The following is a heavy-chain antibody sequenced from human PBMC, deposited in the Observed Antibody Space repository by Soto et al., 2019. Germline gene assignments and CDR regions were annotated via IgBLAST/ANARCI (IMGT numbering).Heavy chain of an antibody. V-gene: IGHV4-34*01. CDR1: GRSFSGYY. CDR3: ARTKVTTLYYFHY. D-gene: IGHD4-17*01. J-gene: IGHJ4*02. Sequence: QVQLQQWGAGLLKPSETLSLTCAVYGRSFSGYYWSWIRKPPGKGLEWIGEINHSGSTNYNPSLKRRVTISVDTSKDQFALQLSSVTAADTAVYYCARTKVTTLYYFHYWGQGTLVTVSS. CDR2: INHSGST.